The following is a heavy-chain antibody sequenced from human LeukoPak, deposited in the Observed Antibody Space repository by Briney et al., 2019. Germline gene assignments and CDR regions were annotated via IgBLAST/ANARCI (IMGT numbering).Heavy chain of an antibody. V-gene: IGHV3-21*06. Sequence: GGSLRLSCAASGFIFSSYTMIWVRQAPGKGLEWVSAISSSSVYRYYADSVKGRFTISRDNARNSVYLQMNGLRAEDTAMYYCARDLSGVTGYTYGRGIDYWGQGTLVTVSS. CDR2: ISSSSVYR. D-gene: IGHD5-18*01. CDR1: GFIFSSYT. CDR3: ARDLSGVTGYTYGRGIDY. J-gene: IGHJ4*02.